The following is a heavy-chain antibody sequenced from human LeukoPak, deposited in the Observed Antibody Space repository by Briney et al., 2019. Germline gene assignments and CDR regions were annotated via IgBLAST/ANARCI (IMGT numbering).Heavy chain of an antibody. CDR2: ISGSGGST. CDR3: AKEKSRLRFLEWLSFIDY. Sequence: GGSLRLSCAASGFTFSSYAMSWVRQAPGKRLEWVSAISGSGGSTYYADSVKGRFTISRDNSKNTLYLQMNSLRAEDTAVYYCAKEKSRLRFLEWLSFIDYWGQGTLVTVSS. J-gene: IGHJ4*02. V-gene: IGHV3-23*01. D-gene: IGHD3-3*01. CDR1: GFTFSSYA.